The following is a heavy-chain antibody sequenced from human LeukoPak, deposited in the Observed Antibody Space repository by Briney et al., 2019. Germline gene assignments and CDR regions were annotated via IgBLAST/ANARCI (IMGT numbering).Heavy chain of an antibody. Sequence: GGSLRLSCAASGFTFSDYSMNWVRQAPGKGLEWVSYITGGTNTMYYTDSVRGRFTISRDNAKNSLYLQMNSLRAEDTAVYYCVRDRGDSDYFWWGQGTPVTVSS. V-gene: IGHV3-48*04. D-gene: IGHD3-22*01. J-gene: IGHJ4*02. CDR2: ITGGTNTM. CDR3: VRDRGDSDYFW. CDR1: GFTFSDYS.